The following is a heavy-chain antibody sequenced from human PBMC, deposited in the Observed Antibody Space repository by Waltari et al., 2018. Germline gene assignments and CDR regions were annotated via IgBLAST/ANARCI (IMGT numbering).Heavy chain of an antibody. CDR1: GYSLSRGYY. V-gene: IGHV4-38-2*02. CDR3: ARADVTYFSWVDY. CDR2: IYHSGST. J-gene: IGHJ4*02. D-gene: IGHD1-26*01. Sequence: QVQLQESGPGLVKPSETLSLTCTVSGYSLSRGYYWGWIRQPPGKGLEWIGSIYHSGSTYYNPSLKSRVTISVDMSKNQFSLKLSSVIAADTAVYYCARADVTYFSWVDYWGQGTLVTVSS.